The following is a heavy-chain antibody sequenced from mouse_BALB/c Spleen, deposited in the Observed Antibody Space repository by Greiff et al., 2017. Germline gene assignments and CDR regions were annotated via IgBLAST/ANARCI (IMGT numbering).Heavy chain of an antibody. J-gene: IGHJ3*01. CDR1: GFTFSSYA. V-gene: IGHV5-6-5*01. CDR2: ISSGGST. CDR3: ANYYGYRFAY. D-gene: IGHD1-2*01. Sequence: EVQLVESGGGLVKPGGSLKLSCAASGFTFSSYAMSWVRQTPEKRLEWVASISSGGSTYYPDSVKGRFTISRDNARNILYLQMSSLRSEDTAMYYCANYYGYRFAYWGQGTLVTVSA.